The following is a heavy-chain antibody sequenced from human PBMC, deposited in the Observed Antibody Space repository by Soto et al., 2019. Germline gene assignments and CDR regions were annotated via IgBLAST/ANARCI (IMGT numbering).Heavy chain of an antibody. CDR2: VSFDGSKK. D-gene: IGHD3-10*01. V-gene: IGHV3-30*18. J-gene: IGHJ4*02. CDR3: ANDMVHMGMVFDL. CDR1: GFTFSTYG. Sequence: QEQLVESGGGVVQPGRSLRLSCVVSGFTFSTYGMHWVRQAPGKGLEWVAVVSFDGSKKYTTDSVKGRFTTSRDNSKNTLHLQMNSRRPDDTAVYYCANDMVHMGMVFDLWGQGTLVTVSS.